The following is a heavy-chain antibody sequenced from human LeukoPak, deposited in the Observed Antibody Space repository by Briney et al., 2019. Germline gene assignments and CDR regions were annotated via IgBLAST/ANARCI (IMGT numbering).Heavy chain of an antibody. J-gene: IGHJ3*02. CDR2: FDPEDGET. CDR3: ARGPGRSVLRFLEWLRGRGAFDI. Sequence: ASVKVSCKVSGYTLTELSMHWVRQAPGKGLEWMGGFDPEDGETIYAQKFQGRVTMTEDTSTDTAYMELSSLRSEDTAVYYCARGPGRSVLRFLEWLRGRGAFDIWGQGTMVTVSS. CDR1: GYTLTELS. V-gene: IGHV1-24*01. D-gene: IGHD3-3*01.